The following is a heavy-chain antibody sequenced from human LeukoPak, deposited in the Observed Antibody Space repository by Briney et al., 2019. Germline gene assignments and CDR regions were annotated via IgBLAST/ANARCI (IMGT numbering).Heavy chain of an antibody. CDR2: IYHSGSS. V-gene: IGHV4-59*01. Sequence: SETLSLTCTVSGGSISGFYWSWIRQPPGKGLEWIAYIYHSGSSNYNPSLKSRVTLSVDTSKNEFSLKLTPVTAADTAVYYCARDVGQTTSFWGQGTLVTVSS. J-gene: IGHJ4*02. CDR1: GGSISGFY. D-gene: IGHD4-11*01. CDR3: ARDVGQTTSF.